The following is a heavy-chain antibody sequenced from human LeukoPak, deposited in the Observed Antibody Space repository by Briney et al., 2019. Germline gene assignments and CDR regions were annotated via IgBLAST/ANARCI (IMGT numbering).Heavy chain of an antibody. J-gene: IGHJ5*02. D-gene: IGHD3-16*01. Sequence: GGSLRLSCAASGFTFSNYGMHWVRQAPGKGLEWVAVISYDGRNKYYVDSVKGRFTVSRDNSKNTVYLQMDSLRAEDTAVYYCAKELFGRSWFEHWGQGLLVTVSS. V-gene: IGHV3-30*18. CDR1: GFTFSNYG. CDR3: AKELFGRSWFEH. CDR2: ISYDGRNK.